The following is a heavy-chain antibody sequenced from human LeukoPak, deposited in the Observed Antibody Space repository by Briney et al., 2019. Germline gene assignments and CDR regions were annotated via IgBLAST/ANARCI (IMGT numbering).Heavy chain of an antibody. D-gene: IGHD2-2*01. Sequence: SGGSLRLSCAASGFTFSSYSMNWVRQAPGKGLEWVSSISSSSSYIYYADSVKGRFTISRDNAKNSLYLQMNSLRAEDTAVYYCARVEREYQLLSPSDYYYMDVWGKGTTVTVSS. CDR1: GFTFSSYS. CDR3: ARVEREYQLLSPSDYYYMDV. V-gene: IGHV3-21*01. CDR2: ISSSSSYI. J-gene: IGHJ6*03.